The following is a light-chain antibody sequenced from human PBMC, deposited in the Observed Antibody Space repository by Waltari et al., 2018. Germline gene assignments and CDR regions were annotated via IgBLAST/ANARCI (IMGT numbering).Light chain of an antibody. CDR2: YDN. Sequence: SYEVTQTLSVTVSPGQTARISCGGDNIGSTNVNCYQQKPSQAPVLVMYYDNRRPSGIPERISGSNSGNTATLTISGVEAGDEADYYCQVWDSSTDHVLFGGGTRLTV. CDR3: QVWDSSTDHVL. J-gene: IGLJ2*01. CDR1: NIGSTN. V-gene: IGLV3-21*01.